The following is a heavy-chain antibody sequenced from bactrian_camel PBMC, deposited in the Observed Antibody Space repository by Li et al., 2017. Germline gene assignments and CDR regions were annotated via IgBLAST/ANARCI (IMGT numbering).Heavy chain of an antibody. CDR3: AVLQGGVMCRPSNVLRFQY. Sequence: VQLVESGGGLVQPGGSLRLSCAASGFTFSIYAIAWVRQAPGKGLEWVSNINSWAGNEYYADSVKGRFAISRDNAKNTVYLQLNSLTTEDTAMYYCAVLQGGVMCRPSNVLRFQYRGQGTQVTVS. J-gene: IGHJ4*01. CDR2: INSWAGNE. CDR1: GFTFSIYA. V-gene: IGHV3S40*01. D-gene: IGHD3*01.